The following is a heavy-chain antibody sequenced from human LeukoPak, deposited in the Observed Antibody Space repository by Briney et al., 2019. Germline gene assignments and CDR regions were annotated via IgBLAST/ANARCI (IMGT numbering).Heavy chain of an antibody. CDR3: AKRSSGWYFDY. Sequence: PGGSLRLSCAASGFTFSSYSMNWVRQAPGKGLEWVSSISSSSSYIYYADSVKGRFTISRDNSKNTLYVQMNSPRAEDTAVYYCAKRSSGWYFDYWGQGTLVTVSS. D-gene: IGHD6-19*01. CDR1: GFTFSSYS. CDR2: ISSSSSYI. V-gene: IGHV3-21*04. J-gene: IGHJ4*02.